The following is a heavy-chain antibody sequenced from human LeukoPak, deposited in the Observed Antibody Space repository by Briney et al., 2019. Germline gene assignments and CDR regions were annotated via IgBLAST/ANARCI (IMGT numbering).Heavy chain of an antibody. V-gene: IGHV3-74*01. CDR2: IKSDGSIT. J-gene: IGHJ4*02. CDR3: AGGSGSYPEY. CDR1: GFTFSSNW. Sequence: PGGSLRLSCAASGFTFSSNWMHWVRQAPGKGLVWVSRIKSDGSITNYADSVKGRFTISRDNAKNTLYLQMNSLRAEDTAVYYCAGGSGSYPEYWGQGTLVTLPS. D-gene: IGHD3-10*01.